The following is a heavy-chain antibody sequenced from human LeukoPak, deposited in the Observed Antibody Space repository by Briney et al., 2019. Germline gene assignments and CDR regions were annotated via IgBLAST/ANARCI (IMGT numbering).Heavy chain of an antibody. J-gene: IGHJ6*02. Sequence: SETLSLTCTVSGGSISSYYWSWIRQPPGKGLEWIGYIYYSGSTNYNPSLKSRVAISVDTSKNQFSLKLSSVTAADTAVYYCARGPPAVINPVYYYYGMDVWGQGTTVTVSS. CDR2: IYYSGST. V-gene: IGHV4-59*12. CDR1: GGSISSYY. CDR3: ARGPPAVINPVYYYYGMDV. D-gene: IGHD3-16*02.